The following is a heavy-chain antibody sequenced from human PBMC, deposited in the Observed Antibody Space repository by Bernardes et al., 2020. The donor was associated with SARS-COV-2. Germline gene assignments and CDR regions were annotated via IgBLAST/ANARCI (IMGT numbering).Heavy chain of an antibody. V-gene: IGHV3-21*01. CDR1: GFSFSTYS. J-gene: IGHJ4*02. CDR2: ISRSSSYI. D-gene: IGHD3-9*01. CDR3: ARSYYDILTAHYDY. Sequence: GGSLRLSCVVSGFSFSTYSMNWVRQAPGKGLEWVSSISRSSSYIYYADSVKGRFIISRDNAKNSVFLEMNSLSAEDTAIYYCARSYYDILTAHYDYWGQGTLVTVSA.